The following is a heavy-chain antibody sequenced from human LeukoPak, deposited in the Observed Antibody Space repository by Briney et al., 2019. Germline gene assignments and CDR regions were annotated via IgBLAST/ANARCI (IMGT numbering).Heavy chain of an antibody. CDR1: GYTITDYH. Sequence: ASVKVSCKASGYTITDYHLHWVRQAPGQGLEWMGGINPNSGVPNYVQKFHGRVTMTTDTSVTTAFMELSSLTSDDTAVYYCARELPPLGDFDYWGQGTLVTVSS. V-gene: IGHV1-2*02. J-gene: IGHJ4*02. D-gene: IGHD1-14*01. CDR3: ARELPPLGDFDY. CDR2: INPNSGVP.